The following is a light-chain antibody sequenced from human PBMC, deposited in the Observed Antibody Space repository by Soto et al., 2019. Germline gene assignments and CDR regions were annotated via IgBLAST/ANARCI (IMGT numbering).Light chain of an antibody. J-gene: IGKJ2*01. CDR3: QQYNNWPPLYT. V-gene: IGKV3-15*01. CDR2: GAS. Sequence: EIVMTQPPATLSVSPGESVTLSCWASQSVRSNLAWYQQKPGQAPRLLISGASTRASDIPARFSGSGSGTDFTLTISSLQSEDFAVYYCQQYNNWPPLYTFGQGTKLEVK. CDR1: QSVRSN.